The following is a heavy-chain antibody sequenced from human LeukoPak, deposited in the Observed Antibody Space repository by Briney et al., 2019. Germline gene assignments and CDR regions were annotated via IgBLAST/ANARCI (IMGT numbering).Heavy chain of an antibody. V-gene: IGHV4-30-2*01. Sequence: SETLSLTCAVSGGSISSGGYSWSWIRQPPGKGLEWIGYIYHSGSTYYNPSLKSRVTISADRSKNQFSLKLSSVTAADTAVYYCARAGLPPGKEFDPWGQGTLVTASS. CDR1: GGSISSGGYS. CDR2: IYHSGST. CDR3: ARAGLPPGKEFDP. D-gene: IGHD4-11*01. J-gene: IGHJ5*02.